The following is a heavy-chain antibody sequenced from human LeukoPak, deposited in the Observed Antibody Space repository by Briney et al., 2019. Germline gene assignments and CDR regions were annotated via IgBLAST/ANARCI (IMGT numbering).Heavy chain of an antibody. CDR2: INPSGGST. Sequence: ASVKVSCKASGYTFTSYYMHWVRQAPGQGLEWMGIINPSGGSTSYAQKFRGRVTITTDESTSTAYMELSSLRSEDTAVYYCARCQSYCGGDCYLLAYWGQGTLVTVSS. V-gene: IGHV1-46*01. CDR1: GYTFTSYY. CDR3: ARCQSYCGGDCYLLAY. J-gene: IGHJ4*02. D-gene: IGHD2-21*01.